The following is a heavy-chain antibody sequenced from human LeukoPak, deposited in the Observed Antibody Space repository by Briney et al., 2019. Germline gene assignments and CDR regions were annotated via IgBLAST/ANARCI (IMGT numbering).Heavy chain of an antibody. V-gene: IGHV3-23*01. J-gene: IGHJ4*02. D-gene: IGHD6-13*01. CDR2: ISGSGGST. Sequence: GGSLRLSCAASGFTFSSYGMSWVRQAPGKGLEWVSAISGSGGSTYYADSVKGRFTISRDNSKNTLYLQMNSLRAEDTALYYCVKCSNTWYVGHFDCWGQGTLVTVSS. CDR3: VKCSNTWYVGHFDC. CDR1: GFTFSSYG.